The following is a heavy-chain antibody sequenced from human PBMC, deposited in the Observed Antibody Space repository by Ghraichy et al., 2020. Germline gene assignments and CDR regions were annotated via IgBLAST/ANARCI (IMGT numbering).Heavy chain of an antibody. V-gene: IGHV4-59*01. J-gene: IGHJ3*02. Sequence: SQTLSLTCAVSGGSISSYYWSWIRQPPGKGLEWIGDIYYSGSTNYNPSLKSRVTISVDTSKNQFSLKLSSVTAADTAVYYCARDKLGNDAFDIWGQGTMVTVSS. D-gene: IGHD7-27*01. CDR3: ARDKLGNDAFDI. CDR2: IYYSGST. CDR1: GGSISSYY.